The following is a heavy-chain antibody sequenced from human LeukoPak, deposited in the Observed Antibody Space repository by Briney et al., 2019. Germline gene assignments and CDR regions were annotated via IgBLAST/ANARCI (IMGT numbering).Heavy chain of an antibody. J-gene: IGHJ4*02. D-gene: IGHD6-19*01. Sequence: PSETLSLTCAVYGRSFSGYYWSWIRQPPGKGLEWIGEINHSGSTNYNPSLKSRVTISVDTSKNQFSLKLSSVTAADTAVYYCARVLAVAVSDYWGQGTLVTVSS. CDR3: ARVLAVAVSDY. CDR1: GRSFSGYY. V-gene: IGHV4-34*01. CDR2: INHSGST.